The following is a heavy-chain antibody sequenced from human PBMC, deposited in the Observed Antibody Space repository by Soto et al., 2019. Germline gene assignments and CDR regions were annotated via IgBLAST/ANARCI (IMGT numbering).Heavy chain of an antibody. CDR3: ARGRRDYHGSGSSFDY. D-gene: IGHD3-10*01. CDR2: INHSGST. CDR1: GGSFSGYY. J-gene: IGHJ4*02. V-gene: IGHV4-34*01. Sequence: SETLSLTCAVYGGSFSGYYWSWIRQPPGKGLEWIGEINHSGSTNYNPSLKSRVTISVDTSKNQFSLKLSSVTAADTAVYYCARGRRDYHGSGSSFDYWGQGTLVTVSS.